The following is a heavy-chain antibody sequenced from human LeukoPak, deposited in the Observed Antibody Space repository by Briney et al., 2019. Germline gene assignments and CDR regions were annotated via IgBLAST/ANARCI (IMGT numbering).Heavy chain of an antibody. CDR2: ISNNGGYT. CDR3: ARDGHCSSTSCYWDFDY. CDR1: GFTFSSSA. D-gene: IGHD2-2*01. V-gene: IGHV3-23*01. J-gene: IGHJ4*02. Sequence: PGGSLRLSCAASGFTFSSSAMSWVRQAPGKGLEWVSAISNNGGYTYYADSVQGRFTISRDNSKSTLCLQMNSLRAEDTAVYYCARDGHCSSTSCYWDFDYWGQGTLVTVSS.